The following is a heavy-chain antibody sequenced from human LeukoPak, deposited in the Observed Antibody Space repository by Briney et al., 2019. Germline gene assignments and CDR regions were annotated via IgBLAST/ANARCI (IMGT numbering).Heavy chain of an antibody. CDR1: GFTFSSYA. J-gene: IGHJ4*02. CDR2: FSGSGGST. Sequence: PGGSLRLSCAASGFTFSSYAMSWVRQAPGKGLEWVSGFSGSGGSTYHADSVRGRFTFSRDNSKNTLYVQRSSLRAEDTAVYYCAKGGGFMVRGVMFDYWGQGTLVTVSS. D-gene: IGHD3-10*01. CDR3: AKGGGFMVRGVMFDY. V-gene: IGHV3-23*01.